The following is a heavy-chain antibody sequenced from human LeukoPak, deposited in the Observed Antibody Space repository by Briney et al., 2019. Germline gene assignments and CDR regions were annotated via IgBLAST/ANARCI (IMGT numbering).Heavy chain of an antibody. D-gene: IGHD2-15*01. Sequence: GGSLRLSCAASGFTFSSYAMSWVRQAPGKGLEWVSAISGSGGSTYYADSVKGRFTISRDNSKNTLYLQMNSLRAEDTAVYYCAKVPPSPYCSGGSCYSMSFDYWGQGTLVTVSS. J-gene: IGHJ4*02. CDR3: AKVPPSPYCSGGSCYSMSFDY. CDR2: ISGSGGST. CDR1: GFTFSSYA. V-gene: IGHV3-23*01.